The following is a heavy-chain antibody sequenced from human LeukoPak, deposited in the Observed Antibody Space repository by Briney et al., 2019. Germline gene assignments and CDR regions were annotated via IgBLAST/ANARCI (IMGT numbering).Heavy chain of an antibody. D-gene: IGHD3-10*01. J-gene: IGHJ4*02. CDR1: GGSFSGYY. V-gene: IGHV4-34*01. CDR2: INHSGST. CDR3: ARRMVRGVIVYDY. Sequence: SETLSLTCAVYGGSFSGYYWSWIRQPPGKGLEWIGEINHSGSTNYSPSLKSRVTISVDTSKNQFSLKLSSVTAADTAVYYCARRMVRGVIVYDYWGQGTLVTVSS.